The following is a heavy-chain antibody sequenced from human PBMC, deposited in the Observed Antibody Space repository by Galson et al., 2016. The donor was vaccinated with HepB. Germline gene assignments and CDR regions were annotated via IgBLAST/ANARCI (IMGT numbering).Heavy chain of an antibody. CDR1: GYTFTSYG. J-gene: IGHJ4*02. CDR3: ARESMVGAEQYYFDY. V-gene: IGHV1-18*01. D-gene: IGHD1-26*01. Sequence: SVKVSCKASGYTFTSYGISWVRQAPGQGLEWLGWVNSYNGHTYYVQKFQDRVTMTTDTSTSTAYMEVTSLRSDDTAVYYCARESMVGAEQYYFDYWGRGTLVTVSS. CDR2: VNSYNGHT.